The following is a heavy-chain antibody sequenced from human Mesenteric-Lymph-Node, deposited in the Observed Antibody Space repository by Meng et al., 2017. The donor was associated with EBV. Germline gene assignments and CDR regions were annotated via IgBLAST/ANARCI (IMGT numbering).Heavy chain of an antibody. Sequence: QLQQWGAGLLKPSESLSLTWAVYGGAFSGYYWSWIRQPQGKGLEWIGEINHSGSTNYNPSLKSRVTISVDTSKNQFSLKLSSVTAADTAVYYCARGEKGPIDYWGQGTLVTVSS. V-gene: IGHV4-34*01. CDR1: GGAFSGYY. J-gene: IGHJ4*02. CDR3: ARGEKGPIDY. CDR2: INHSGST.